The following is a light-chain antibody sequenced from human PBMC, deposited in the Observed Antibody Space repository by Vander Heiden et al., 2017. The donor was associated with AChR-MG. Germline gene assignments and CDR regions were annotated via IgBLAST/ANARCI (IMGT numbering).Light chain of an antibody. J-gene: IGLJ3*02. CDR1: SSDVGGYNY. CDR3: SSYTSSSSWV. V-gene: IGLV2-14*03. CDR2: DVS. Sequence: QSALTQPASVSGSPGQSITISCTGTSSDVGGYNYVSWYHQHPGKAPKLMIYDVSKRPSGVSNRFSGSKSGNTASLTISGLQAEDEADYYCSSYTSSSSWVFGTGTKLTVL.